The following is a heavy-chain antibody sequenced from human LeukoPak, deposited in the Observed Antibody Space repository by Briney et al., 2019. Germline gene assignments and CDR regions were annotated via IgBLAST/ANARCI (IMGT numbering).Heavy chain of an antibody. CDR2: ISGSGGST. D-gene: IGHD3-9*01. CDR1: GFTFSSYS. CDR3: AKNILTGFRYFDY. J-gene: IGHJ4*02. Sequence: GGSLRLSCAASGFTFSSYSMSWVRQPPGKGLEWVSAISGSGGSTYYADSVKGRFTISRDNSKNTLYLQMNSLRAEDTAVYYCAKNILTGFRYFDYWGQGTLVTVSS. V-gene: IGHV3-23*01.